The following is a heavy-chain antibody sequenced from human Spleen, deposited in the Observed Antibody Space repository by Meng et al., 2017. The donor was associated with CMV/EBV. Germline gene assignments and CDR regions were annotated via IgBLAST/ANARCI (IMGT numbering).Heavy chain of an antibody. CDR1: GDSVSSNSAG. V-gene: IGHV6-1*01. Sequence: SETLSLTCFISGDSVSSNSAGWNWIRQSPSRGLEWLGRTYYRSQWFNDYAVSVKRRITINPNTINNQFSLQPNSVTPEDTAVYYCAREAYYSLDYWGQGTLVTVSS. CDR2: TYYRSQWFN. D-gene: IGHD3-10*01. J-gene: IGHJ4*02. CDR3: AREAYYSLDY.